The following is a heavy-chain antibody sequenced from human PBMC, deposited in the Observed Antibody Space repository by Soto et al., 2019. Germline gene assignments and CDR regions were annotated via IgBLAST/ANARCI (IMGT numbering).Heavy chain of an antibody. D-gene: IGHD4-17*01. CDR2: IYHSGST. CDR3: ALDVRVTKSNISEYYYDGMDF. Sequence: SETLSLTYSVSGGSISSSNWWSWVRQPPGKGLEWIGEIYHSGSTNYNPSLKSRVTISVDKSKNQFSLKLSSVTAADTAVCYCALDVRVTKSNISEYYYDGMDFWGQGTSV. J-gene: IGHJ6*02. CDR1: GGSISSSNW. V-gene: IGHV4-4*02.